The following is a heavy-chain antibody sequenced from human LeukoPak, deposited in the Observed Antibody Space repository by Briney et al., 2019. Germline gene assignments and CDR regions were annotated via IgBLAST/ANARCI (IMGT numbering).Heavy chain of an antibody. J-gene: IGHJ6*02. CDR1: GYTFTGYY. CDR2: INPNSGGT. Sequence: ASVKVPCKASGYTFTGYYMHWVRQAPGQGLEWMGWINPNSGGTNYAQKFQGWVTMTRDTSISTAYMELSRLRSDDTAVYYCARVQVQHGITMDYYGMDVWGQGTTVTVSS. V-gene: IGHV1-2*04. D-gene: IGHD3-10*01. CDR3: ARVQVQHGITMDYYGMDV.